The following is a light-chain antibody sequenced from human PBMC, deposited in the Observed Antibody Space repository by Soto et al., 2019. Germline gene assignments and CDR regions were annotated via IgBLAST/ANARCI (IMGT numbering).Light chain of an antibody. V-gene: IGKV1-39*01. CDR3: QLSYSTPRT. Sequence: DIQMTQSPSSLSASVGDRVTITCRASQSISSYLNWYQQKPGKAPKLLIYAASSLQSGVPSRFSGSGSGTDFTLTTSSLHPEAFATYYCQLSYSTPRTFGQGTKLEIK. J-gene: IGKJ2*01. CDR2: AAS. CDR1: QSISSY.